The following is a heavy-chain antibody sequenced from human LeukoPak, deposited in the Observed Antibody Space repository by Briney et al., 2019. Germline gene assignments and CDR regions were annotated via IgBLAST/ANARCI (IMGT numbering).Heavy chain of an antibody. J-gene: IGHJ5*02. CDR1: GGSISSYY. D-gene: IGHD5-12*01. CDR2: IYYSGSS. CDR3: ARVSSTVAPWFDP. V-gene: IGHV4-59*01. Sequence: PSETLSLTCTVSGGSISSYYWSWIRQPPGKGLEWIGYIYYSGSSSYNPSLRSRATISMEKAKTQFSLKLTSVTPTDTAVYYCARVSSTVAPWFDPWGQGTLVTVSS.